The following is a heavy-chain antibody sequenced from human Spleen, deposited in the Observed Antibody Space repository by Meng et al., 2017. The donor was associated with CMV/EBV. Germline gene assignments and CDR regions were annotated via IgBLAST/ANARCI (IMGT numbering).Heavy chain of an antibody. CDR3: ARGPYYCTSTTCHKPFDY. Sequence: SETLSLTCTVSGGSISSNSYFWGWIRQPPGKGLEWIGFIYYSGSTNYNPSLKSRVTISVDTSKNQFSLKLSSVTAADTAVYYCARGPYYCTSTTCHKPFDYWGQGALVTVSS. J-gene: IGHJ4*02. CDR1: GGSISSNSYF. CDR2: IYYSGST. D-gene: IGHD2/OR15-2a*01. V-gene: IGHV4-61*05.